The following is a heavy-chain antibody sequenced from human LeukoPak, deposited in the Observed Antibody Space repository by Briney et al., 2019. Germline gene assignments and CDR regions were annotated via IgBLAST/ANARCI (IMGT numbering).Heavy chain of an antibody. V-gene: IGHV3-30*18. D-gene: IGHD6-19*01. CDR2: ISYDGSNK. CDR3: AKDRGSGWLFDY. CDR1: GFTLSSYG. J-gene: IGHJ4*02. Sequence: PGGSLRLSCAASGFTLSSYGMHWVRQAPGKGLEWVAVISYDGSNKYYADSVKGRFTISRDNSKNTLYLQMNSLRAEDTAVYYCAKDRGSGWLFDYWGQGTLVTVSS.